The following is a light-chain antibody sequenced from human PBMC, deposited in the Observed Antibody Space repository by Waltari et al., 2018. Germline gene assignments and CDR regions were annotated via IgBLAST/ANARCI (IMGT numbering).Light chain of an antibody. V-gene: IGKV1-5*03. Sequence: DIQMTQSPSTLSASVGDRVTITCRASQSIGSWLAWYQQKPGKAPKLLIYEATSLESGVPSRFSASGSWTEFPLTLSSLQPDDFATYYCQRYNSYPITFGPGTKVDI. CDR1: QSIGSW. CDR2: EAT. J-gene: IGKJ3*01. CDR3: QRYNSYPIT.